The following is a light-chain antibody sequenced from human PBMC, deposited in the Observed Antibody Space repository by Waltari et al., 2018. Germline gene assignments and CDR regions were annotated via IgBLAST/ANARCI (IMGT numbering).Light chain of an antibody. CDR2: AAF. V-gene: IGKV1-39*01. CDR3: QQSYSIPLT. J-gene: IGKJ4*01. CDR1: ESITKY. Sequence: DIQMTQSPAFLSASVGGTVTITCRASESITKYLNWYQQKPGKAPKLLIYAAFTVESGVPSRFSGSGSGTDFTLTISSLQPEDFATYYCQQSYSIPLTFGGGTKVEI.